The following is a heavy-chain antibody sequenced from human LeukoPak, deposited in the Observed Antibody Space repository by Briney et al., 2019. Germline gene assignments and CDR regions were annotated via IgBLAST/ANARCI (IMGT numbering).Heavy chain of an antibody. CDR1: GGSISSYY. V-gene: IGHV4-4*09. J-gene: IGHJ4*02. D-gene: IGHD6-19*01. Sequence: PSETLSLTCTVSGGSISSYYWSWIRQPPGKGLEWIGYIYTSGSTNYNPSLKSRVTISVDTSKNQFSLKLSSVTAADTAVYYCARDASYSSGWFDYWGQGTLVTVSS. CDR2: IYTSGST. CDR3: ARDASYSSGWFDY.